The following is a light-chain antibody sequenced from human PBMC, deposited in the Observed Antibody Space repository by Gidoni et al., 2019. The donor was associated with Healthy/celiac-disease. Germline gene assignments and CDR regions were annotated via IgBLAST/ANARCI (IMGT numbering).Light chain of an antibody. V-gene: IGKV1-39*01. CDR2: AAS. Sequence: DIQMTQSPSSLSASVRDRVTITCRASQSISSYLNWYQQKPGKAPKLLIYAASSLQSGVPSRFSGSGSGTDFTLTISSLQPEDFATYYCQQSYRTPYTFGQGTKLEIK. CDR1: QSISSY. J-gene: IGKJ2*01. CDR3: QQSYRTPYT.